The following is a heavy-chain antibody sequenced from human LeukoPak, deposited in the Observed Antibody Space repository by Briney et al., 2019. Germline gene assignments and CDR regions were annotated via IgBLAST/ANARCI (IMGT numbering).Heavy chain of an antibody. D-gene: IGHD3-22*01. CDR3: AKDPSVYDSSGYPN. CDR2: IRYDGSNK. CDR1: GFTFSSYG. J-gene: IGHJ4*02. Sequence: PGGSLRLSCAASGFTFSSYGMHWVRQAPGKGLEWVAFIRYDGSNKYYADSVKGRFTISRDNSKNRLYLQMNSLRAEDTAVYYCAKDPSVYDSSGYPNWGQGTLVTVSS. V-gene: IGHV3-30*02.